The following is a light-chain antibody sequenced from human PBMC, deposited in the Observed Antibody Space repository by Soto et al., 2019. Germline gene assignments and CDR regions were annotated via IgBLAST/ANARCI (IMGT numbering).Light chain of an antibody. Sequence: EIVLTQSPGTLSLSPGERATLSCRASQSDSSSYLAWYQQKPGQAPRLLIYGASSRATGIPDRFSGSGSGTDFTLTISRLEPEDFAVYYCQQYGSSHTFGGGTKVEIK. J-gene: IGKJ4*01. V-gene: IGKV3-20*01. CDR2: GAS. CDR3: QQYGSSHT. CDR1: QSDSSSY.